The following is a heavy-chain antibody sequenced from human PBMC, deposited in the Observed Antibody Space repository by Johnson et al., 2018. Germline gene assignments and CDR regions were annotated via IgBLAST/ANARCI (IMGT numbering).Heavy chain of an antibody. D-gene: IGHD4-11*01. CDR3: ARVPSNYDHMDV. CDR1: GFTFTSYS. Sequence: VHLVQSGGGLVQPGGSLRLSCAASGFTFTSYSMRWVRQAPGKGLAWVAAINGSGGTAHYAHTVKGRFTISSENPKNSLYLQLNSLRAGDTDVYYCARVPSNYDHMDVWGKGTKVTVS. J-gene: IGHJ6*03. V-gene: IGHV3-23*04. CDR2: INGSGGTA.